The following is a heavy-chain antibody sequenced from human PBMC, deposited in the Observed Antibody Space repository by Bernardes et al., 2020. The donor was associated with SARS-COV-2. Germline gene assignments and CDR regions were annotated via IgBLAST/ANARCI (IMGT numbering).Heavy chain of an antibody. Sequence: GGSLRLSCSVSGFTFNDYAMTWVRQAPGKGLDWVSTISKTGVDTYYADSVRGRFTISRDNSKNTLSLQMNSLRAEDSGVYYCAKDREDFSSGWALDSWGQGTLVTVSS. CDR3: AKDREDFSSGWALDS. CDR1: GFTFNDYA. D-gene: IGHD6-19*01. J-gene: IGHJ4*02. V-gene: IGHV3-23*01. CDR2: ISKTGVDT.